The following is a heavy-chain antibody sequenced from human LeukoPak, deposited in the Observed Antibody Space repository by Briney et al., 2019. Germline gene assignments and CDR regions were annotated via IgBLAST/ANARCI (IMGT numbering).Heavy chain of an antibody. CDR1: GGSISSYQ. D-gene: IGHD6-19*01. CDR3: ASSDISTGLSFGY. Sequence: SETLSLTCTVSGGSISSYQWSWIRQPAGKGLEWIGQIHSGGSTNYNPPLKSRVSMSIDTTKDQVSLTITSVTTADTAFYYCASSDISTGLSFGYWGKGTLVTVSS. V-gene: IGHV4-4*07. J-gene: IGHJ4*02. CDR2: IHSGGST.